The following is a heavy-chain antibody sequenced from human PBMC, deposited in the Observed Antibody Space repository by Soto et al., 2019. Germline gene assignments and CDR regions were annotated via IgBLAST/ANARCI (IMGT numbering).Heavy chain of an antibody. J-gene: IGHJ4*02. CDR1: GFTFSGFD. V-gene: IGHV3-13*01. CDR2: IGTAGDT. CDR3: AKSQEIGTHFFDS. Sequence: GGSLSLSCEASGFTFSGFDRHWVRQPTGKGLEWVSSIGTAGDTYYAFSVRGSFTISRDNAKNPLSLQMISLRAGDMAVYFCAKSQEIGTHFFDSWGQGTQVTVSS. D-gene: IGHD6-13*01.